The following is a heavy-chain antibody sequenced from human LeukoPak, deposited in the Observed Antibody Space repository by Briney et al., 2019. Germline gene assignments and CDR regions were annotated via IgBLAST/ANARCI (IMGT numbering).Heavy chain of an antibody. D-gene: IGHD5-24*01. Sequence: PSETLSLTCAVYGGSFSGYYWSWIRQPPGKGLEWIGSIYYSGSTYYNPSLKSRVTISVDTSKNQFSLKLSSVTAADTAVYYCARDGGWLQPLDYWGQGTLVTVSS. V-gene: IGHV4-34*01. CDR3: ARDGGWLQPLDY. J-gene: IGHJ4*02. CDR1: GGSFSGYY. CDR2: IYYSGST.